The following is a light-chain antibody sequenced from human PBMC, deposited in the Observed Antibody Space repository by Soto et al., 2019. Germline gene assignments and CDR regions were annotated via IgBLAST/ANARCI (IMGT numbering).Light chain of an antibody. Sequence: DIQITHSPSDMSAXXGDIVTITCRASQDISNFLVWFQQRPGKVPKRLMYSANRLESGVPSRFSGSGSGTEFTLTISSLQPEDFATYYCQQSYSTLALTFGGGTKVDIK. CDR3: QQSYSTLALT. CDR1: QDISNF. CDR2: SAN. V-gene: IGKV1-17*03. J-gene: IGKJ4*01.